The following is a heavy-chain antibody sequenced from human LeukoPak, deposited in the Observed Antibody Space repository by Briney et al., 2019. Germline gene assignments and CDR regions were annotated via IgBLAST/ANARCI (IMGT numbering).Heavy chain of an antibody. V-gene: IGHV3-7*01. D-gene: IGHD3-3*01. CDR1: GFTFSDYS. CDR3: ARDQPYDFWSGYYPFDY. CDR2: IKQDGSEK. J-gene: IGHJ4*02. Sequence: GSLRLSCAASGFTFSDYSMNWVRQAPGKGLEWVANIKQDGSEKYYVDSVKGRFTISRDNAKNPLYLQMNSLRAEDTAVYYCARDQPYDFWSGYYPFDYWGQGTLVTVSS.